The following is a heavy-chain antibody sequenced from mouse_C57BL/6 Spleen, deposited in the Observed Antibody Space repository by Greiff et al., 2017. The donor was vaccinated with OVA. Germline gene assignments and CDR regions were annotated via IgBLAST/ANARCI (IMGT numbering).Heavy chain of an antibody. J-gene: IGHJ1*03. Sequence: EVQGVESGGGLVQPGGSLSLSCAASGFTFTDYYMSWVRQPPGKALAWLGFIRNKANGYTTEYSATVKGRFTISSDNSQSILKIQMNALGAEDSATYYCARYTTVVGSYWYFDVWGTGTTVTVSS. CDR1: GFTFTDYY. CDR3: ARYTTVVGSYWYFDV. V-gene: IGHV7-3*01. D-gene: IGHD1-1*01. CDR2: IRNKANGYTT.